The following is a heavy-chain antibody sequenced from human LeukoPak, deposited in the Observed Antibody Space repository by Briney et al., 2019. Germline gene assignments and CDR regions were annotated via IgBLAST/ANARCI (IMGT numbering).Heavy chain of an antibody. CDR3: ASGQYYDLWSGYYVD. CDR1: GGSISSGGYS. CDR2: IYHSGST. V-gene: IGHV4-30-2*01. J-gene: IGHJ4*02. Sequence: PSQTLSLTCAVSGGSISSGGYSWSWIRQPPGKGLEWIGYIYHSGSTYYNPSLKSRVTISVDTSKNHFSLKLSSVTAADTAVYYCASGQYYDLWSGYYVDWGQGTLVTVSA. D-gene: IGHD3-3*01.